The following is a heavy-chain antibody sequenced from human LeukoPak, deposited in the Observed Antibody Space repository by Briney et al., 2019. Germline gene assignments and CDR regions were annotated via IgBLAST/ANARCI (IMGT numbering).Heavy chain of an antibody. CDR3: ATAGDFGSGLDY. CDR2: FDPEDGET. V-gene: IGHV1-24*01. CDR1: GYTLTELS. J-gene: IGHJ4*02. D-gene: IGHD3-3*01. Sequence: EASVKVSCKVSGYTLTELSMHWVRQAPGEGLEWMGGFDPEDGETIYAQKFQGRVTMTEDTSTDTAYMELSSLRSEDTAVYYCATAGDFGSGLDYWGQGTLVTVSS.